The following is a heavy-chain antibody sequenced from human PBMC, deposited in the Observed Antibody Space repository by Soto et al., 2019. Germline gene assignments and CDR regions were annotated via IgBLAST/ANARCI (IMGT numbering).Heavy chain of an antibody. CDR2: ISAYNGNT. CDR3: ASRLDSGDYYYYGMDV. Sequence: QVQLVQSGAEVKKPGASVKVSCKASGYTFTSYGISWVRQAPGQGLEWMGWISAYNGNTNYAQKLQGRVTMTTDTTTSTAYMELRSLRSDDTAVYYCASRLDSGDYYYYGMDVWGQGTTVTVSS. V-gene: IGHV1-18*01. J-gene: IGHJ6*02. CDR1: GYTFTSYG. D-gene: IGHD4-17*01.